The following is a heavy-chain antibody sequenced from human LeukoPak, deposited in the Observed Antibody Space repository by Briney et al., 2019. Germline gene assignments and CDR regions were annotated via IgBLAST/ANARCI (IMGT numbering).Heavy chain of an antibody. Sequence: GGSLRLSCAASGFSFSIYFMNWVRQAPGKGLEWVSSISRTSEYIHYADSVRGRFAISRDDAKNSVYLQMNSLRAEDTAVYFCAGGGDFDYWGQGILVTVSA. D-gene: IGHD3-16*01. CDR2: ISRTSEYI. CDR3: AGGGDFDY. CDR1: GFSFSIYF. V-gene: IGHV3-21*01. J-gene: IGHJ4*02.